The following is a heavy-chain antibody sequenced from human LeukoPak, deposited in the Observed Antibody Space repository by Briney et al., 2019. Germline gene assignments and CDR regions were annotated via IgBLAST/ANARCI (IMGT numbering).Heavy chain of an antibody. V-gene: IGHV3-53*01. J-gene: IGHJ3*02. CDR3: ARDLLGGGTFDI. D-gene: IGHD3-16*01. CDR1: GXTVSSNF. Sequence: GGSLRLSCAASGXTVSSNFMNWVRQAPGKGLEWVSDYADCVKGRFTISRDNSKNTLYLQMNSLRAEDTAVYYCARDLLGGGTFDIWGQGTMVTVSS.